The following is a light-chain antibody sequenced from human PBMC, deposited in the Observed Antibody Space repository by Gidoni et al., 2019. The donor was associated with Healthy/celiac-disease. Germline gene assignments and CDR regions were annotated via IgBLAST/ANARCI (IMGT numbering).Light chain of an antibody. V-gene: IGKV3-15*01. CDR2: GSS. Sequence: EIVITQSPATLSVSPGERATLSCRASQSVSSNLAWYQQKPGQAPRLLIYGSSTRATGIPARFSGSGSGIEFTLTISSLQSEDFAVYECQQYNNWPPYTFXQXTKLEIK. J-gene: IGKJ2*01. CDR3: QQYNNWPPYT. CDR1: QSVSSN.